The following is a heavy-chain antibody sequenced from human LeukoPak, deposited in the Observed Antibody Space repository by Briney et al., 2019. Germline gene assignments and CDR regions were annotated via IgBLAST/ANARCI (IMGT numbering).Heavy chain of an antibody. D-gene: IGHD6-13*01. Sequence: SQTLSLTCTVSGGSISSGSYYWSWIRQPAGKGLEWIGRIYTSGSTNYNPSLKSQVTISVGTSKNQFSLKLSSVTAADTAVYYCARAGYSSSSTGLSWGQGTLVTVSS. J-gene: IGHJ5*02. CDR3: ARAGYSSSSTGLS. V-gene: IGHV4-61*02. CDR1: GGSISSGSYY. CDR2: IYTSGST.